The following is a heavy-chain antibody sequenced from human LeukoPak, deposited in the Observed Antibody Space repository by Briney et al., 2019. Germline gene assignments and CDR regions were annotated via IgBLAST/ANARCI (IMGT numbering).Heavy chain of an antibody. Sequence: GGTLRLSCAASGFTFTSYAMHWVRQTPGKGLEYVSGINSNGGSTHYANSVKGRFTISRDNSKHTPYLQMGSLRTEDMAVYYCARAATVTAESDFGYWGQGTLVTVSS. V-gene: IGHV3-64*01. CDR1: GFTFTSYA. CDR3: ARAATVTAESDFGY. D-gene: IGHD4-17*01. J-gene: IGHJ4*02. CDR2: INSNGGST.